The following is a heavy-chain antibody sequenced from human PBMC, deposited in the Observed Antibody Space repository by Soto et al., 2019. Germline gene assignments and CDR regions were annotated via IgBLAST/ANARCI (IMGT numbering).Heavy chain of an antibody. V-gene: IGHV5-10-1*01. CDR2: IDPSDSYT. CDR3: ARRFVSGWDI. D-gene: IGHD6-19*01. CDR1: GYSFTSYW. Sequence: GGSLKISCKGSGYSFTSYWISWVRQMPGRGLEWMGRIDPSDSYTNYSPSFQGHVTISADKSISTAYLQWSSLKASDTAMYYCARRFVSGWDIWGQGTMVTVSS. J-gene: IGHJ3*02.